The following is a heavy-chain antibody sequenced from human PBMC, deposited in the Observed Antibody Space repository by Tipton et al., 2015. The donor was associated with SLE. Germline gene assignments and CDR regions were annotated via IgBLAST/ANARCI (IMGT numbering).Heavy chain of an antibody. CDR1: GFSFSSFD. CDR3: ARETTSGAFDI. V-gene: IGHV3-7*04. Sequence: SLRLSCEASGFSFSSFDMHWVRQAPGKGLERLTNIKEDGSDKNYVDSVKGRLTVSRDNAKNALYLQMSSLTAEDTAMYFCARETTSGAFDIWGQGTLVTVSS. J-gene: IGHJ3*02. D-gene: IGHD4-11*01. CDR2: IKEDGSDK.